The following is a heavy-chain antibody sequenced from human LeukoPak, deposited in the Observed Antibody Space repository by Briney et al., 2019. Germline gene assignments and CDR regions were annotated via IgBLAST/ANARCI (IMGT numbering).Heavy chain of an antibody. J-gene: IGHJ4*02. D-gene: IGHD2-2*02. V-gene: IGHV3-23*01. CDR1: GFTFSSYA. CDR3: ARGDDTQYCSSISCYTGFDY. Sequence: HPGGSLRLSCAASGFTFSSYAMSWVRQAPGKGLEWVSAISGSGGSTYYADSVKGRFTISRDNSKNTLYLQMNSLRAEDTSVYYCARGDDTQYCSSISCYTGFDYWGQGTLVTVSS. CDR2: ISGSGGST.